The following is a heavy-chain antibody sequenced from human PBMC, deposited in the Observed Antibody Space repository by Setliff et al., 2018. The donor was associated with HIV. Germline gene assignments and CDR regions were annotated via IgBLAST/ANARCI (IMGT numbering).Heavy chain of an antibody. Sequence: SETLSLTCAVYGGSFSGYFWSWIRQSPRKRLEWIGELNDSGSTNYNPSLKSRVTISVDTPKNQFSLRLSSVTAADTAVYYCARGTKLVWGRWFDPWGQGTLVTVSS. CDR3: ARGTKLVWGRWFDP. CDR2: LNDSGST. CDR1: GGSFSGYF. J-gene: IGHJ5*02. V-gene: IGHV4-34*01. D-gene: IGHD6-6*01.